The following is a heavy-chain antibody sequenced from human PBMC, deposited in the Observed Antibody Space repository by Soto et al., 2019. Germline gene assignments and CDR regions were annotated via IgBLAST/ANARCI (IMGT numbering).Heavy chain of an antibody. CDR2: IYHSGNT. V-gene: IGHV4-30-2*01. D-gene: IGHD3-10*01. CDR3: ARVSSGGEFFDY. CDR1: DGSISSGGYS. J-gene: IGHJ4*02. Sequence: QLQLQESGSGLVKPSQTLSLTCGVSDGSISSGGYSWSWIRQPPGKGLEWIGYIYHSGNTYYNPSLKSRVTISVDRSKNQFSLKLSSVTAADTAVYYCARVSSGGEFFDYWGQGTLVTVSS.